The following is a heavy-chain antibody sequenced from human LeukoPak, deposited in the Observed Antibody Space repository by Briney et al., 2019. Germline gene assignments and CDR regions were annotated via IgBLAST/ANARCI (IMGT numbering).Heavy chain of an antibody. V-gene: IGHV3-66*01. J-gene: IGHJ4*02. CDR3: ARETYSSSWTEHDY. D-gene: IGHD6-13*01. CDR1: GFTVSSNY. Sequence: SGGSLRLSCGASGFTVSSNYMSWVRQAPGKGLEWVSVIYSGGSTYYADSVKGRFTISRDNSKNTLYLQMNSLRAEDTAVYYCARETYSSSWTEHDYWGQGTLVTVSS. CDR2: IYSGGST.